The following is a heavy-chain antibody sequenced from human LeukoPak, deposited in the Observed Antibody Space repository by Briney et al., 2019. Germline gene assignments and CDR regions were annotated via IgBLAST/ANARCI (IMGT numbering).Heavy chain of an antibody. D-gene: IGHD5-12*01. J-gene: IGHJ5*02. Sequence: ASVKVSCKASGYTFTGHYIHWVRQAPGQGLEWLGRINPQSGGTNYAQSFQGRVTVTKDTSINTAYMELTRLTSDDTAIYYCARGYSGYDREFDPWGQGTLVTVSS. CDR1: GYTFTGHY. CDR3: ARGYSGYDREFDP. V-gene: IGHV1-2*06. CDR2: INPQSGGT.